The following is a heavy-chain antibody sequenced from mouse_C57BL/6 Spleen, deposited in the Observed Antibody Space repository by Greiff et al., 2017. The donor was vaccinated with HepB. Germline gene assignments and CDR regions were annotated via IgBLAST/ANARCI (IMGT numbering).Heavy chain of an antibody. CDR2: IDTSDSYT. Sequence: QVQLQQSGAELVRPWTSLTLSCTASGYTFTSYWMHWVKQTPGQGLEWIGVIDTSDSYTNYIQKFKGKATLTVDTSSSTAYMQLSSLTSEGSADYDCARVVGDWGQGTSVTVSS. CDR3: ARVVGD. CDR1: GYTFTSYW. V-gene: IGHV1-59*01. J-gene: IGHJ4*01. D-gene: IGHD1-1*01.